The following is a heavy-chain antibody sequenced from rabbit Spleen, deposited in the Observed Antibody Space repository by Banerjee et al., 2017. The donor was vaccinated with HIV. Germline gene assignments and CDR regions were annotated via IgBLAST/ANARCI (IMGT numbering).Heavy chain of an antibody. CDR2: IDTSYGDT. D-gene: IGHD1-1*01. J-gene: IGHJ2*01. CDR3: ARNYVNAFDP. CDR1: GFSFTAKDV. V-gene: IGHV1S45*01. Sequence: QEQLVESGGGLVQPEGSLTLTCTASGFSFTAKDVMCWVRQAPGKGLEWIACIDTSYGDTDYANWPKGRFTISKTSSTTVTLQMTSLTAADTATYFCARNYVNAFDPWGPGTLVTVS.